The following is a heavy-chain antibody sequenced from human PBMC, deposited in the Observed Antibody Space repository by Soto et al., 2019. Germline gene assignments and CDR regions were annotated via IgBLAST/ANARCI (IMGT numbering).Heavy chain of an antibody. D-gene: IGHD3-16*01. Sequence: QVQLVQSGAEVKKPGASVKVSCKASGYTFTTYGISWIRQAPGQGLEWMGWISAYNGNTNYAQKFQGRVTMTTDTSTSTAYMEVRSLRSDDTAVYYCARVVVLITPEAFDVWGQGTMVTVSS. CDR3: ARVVVLITPEAFDV. V-gene: IGHV1-18*01. CDR1: GYTFTTYG. J-gene: IGHJ3*01. CDR2: ISAYNGNT.